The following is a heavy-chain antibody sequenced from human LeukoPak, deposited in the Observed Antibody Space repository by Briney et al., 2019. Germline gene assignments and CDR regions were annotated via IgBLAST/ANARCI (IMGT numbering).Heavy chain of an antibody. CDR1: GFTFSSYG. Sequence: GGSLRLSCAASGFTFSSYGMHWVRQAPGKGLEWVAVIWHGGSNKYYADSVKGRFTISRDNSKNTLYLQMNSLRAEDTAVYYCAKEGPMAIPGGGAYYYMDVWGKGTTVTVSS. CDR2: IWHGGSNK. J-gene: IGHJ6*03. V-gene: IGHV3-30*02. D-gene: IGHD3-3*01. CDR3: AKEGPMAIPGGGAYYYMDV.